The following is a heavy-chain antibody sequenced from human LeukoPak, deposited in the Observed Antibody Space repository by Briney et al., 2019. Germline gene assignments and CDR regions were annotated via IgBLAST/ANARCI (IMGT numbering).Heavy chain of an antibody. Sequence: ASVKVSCKASGYTFTSYGISWVRQAPGQGLEWMGWISAYNGNTNYAQKLQGRVTMTTDTSTSTAYMELRSLRSDDTAVYYCATTWEVTDAFDIWGQGTMVTVSS. D-gene: IGHD1-26*01. CDR3: ATTWEVTDAFDI. CDR2: ISAYNGNT. J-gene: IGHJ3*02. V-gene: IGHV1-18*01. CDR1: GYTFTSYG.